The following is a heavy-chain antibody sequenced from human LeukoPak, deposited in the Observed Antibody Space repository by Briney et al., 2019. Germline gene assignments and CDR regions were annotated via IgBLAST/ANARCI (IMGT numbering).Heavy chain of an antibody. D-gene: IGHD3-22*01. CDR1: GYTFSDFS. CDR2: ISVRSNYR. J-gene: IGHJ4*02. CDR3: VRLRRNNDRSGYYYYYDY. V-gene: IGHV3-21*01. Sequence: PGGSLRRSCAASGYTFSDFSVNWVRQAPGKGLEWVSSISVRSNYRYYADSVRGRFTISRDDARDSLFLQMNSLRAEDTAVYFCVRLRRNNDRSGYYYYYDYWGQGTLVTVSS.